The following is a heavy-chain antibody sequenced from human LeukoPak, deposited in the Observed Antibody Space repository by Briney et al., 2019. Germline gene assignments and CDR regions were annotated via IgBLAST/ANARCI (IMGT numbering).Heavy chain of an antibody. CDR3: AKSGGRRDTAMALNIYFDY. J-gene: IGHJ4*02. Sequence: SVKVSCKASGGTFSSYAISWVRQAPGQGLEWMGGIIPIFGTANYAQKFQGRVTITADESTSTAYMELNSLRAEDTAVYYCAKSGGRRDTAMALNIYFDYWGQGTLVTVSS. CDR2: IIPIFGTA. CDR1: GGTFSSYA. D-gene: IGHD5-18*01. V-gene: IGHV1-69*13.